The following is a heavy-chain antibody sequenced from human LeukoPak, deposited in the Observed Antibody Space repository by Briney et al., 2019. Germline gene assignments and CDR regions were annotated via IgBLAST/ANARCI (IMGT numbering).Heavy chain of an antibody. CDR2: ISGSGGDS. CDR1: GFTFSTYA. CDR3: AKRRLWFGEPNYFDY. V-gene: IGHV3-23*01. J-gene: IGHJ4*02. Sequence: PGGSLRLSCAGSGFTFSTYAMSWVRQVPGRGLEWVSGISGSGGDSYYGDSVKGRFTISRDNSKNTLYLQMNSLRAEDTAVYYCAKRRLWFGEPNYFDYWGQGTLVTVSS. D-gene: IGHD3-10*01.